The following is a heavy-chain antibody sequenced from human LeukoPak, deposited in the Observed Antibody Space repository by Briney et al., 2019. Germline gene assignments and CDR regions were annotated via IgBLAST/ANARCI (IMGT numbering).Heavy chain of an antibody. CDR3: ARDYSGYDDNWFDP. J-gene: IGHJ5*02. V-gene: IGHV1-18*01. D-gene: IGHD5-12*01. CDR2: ISAYNGNT. CDR1: GYTFTSYG. Sequence: ASVKVSCKASGYTFTSYGISWVRQAPGQGLEWMGWISAYNGNTNYAQKLQGRVNMTTDTSTSTAYMELRSLRSDDTAVYYCARDYSGYDDNWFDPWGQGTLVTVSS.